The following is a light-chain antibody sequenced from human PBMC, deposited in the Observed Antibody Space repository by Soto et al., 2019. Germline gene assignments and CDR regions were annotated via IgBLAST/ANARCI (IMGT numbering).Light chain of an antibody. V-gene: IGKV3-20*01. CDR1: QSVSSSY. CDR3: QQYGRSPWT. CDR2: GAS. J-gene: IGKJ1*01. Sequence: EIVLTQSPGTLSLSPGDRATLSCRASQSVSSSYLAWYQQKPGQAPGLLSYGASSRATGIPDRFSGSGSGTDFTLTISRLEPEDFAVYYCQQYGRSPWTFGQGTKVEFK.